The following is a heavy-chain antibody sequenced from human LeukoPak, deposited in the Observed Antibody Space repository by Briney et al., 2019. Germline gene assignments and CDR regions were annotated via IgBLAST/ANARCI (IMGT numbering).Heavy chain of an antibody. D-gene: IGHD6-19*01. CDR2: INPSGGST. V-gene: IGHV1-46*01. CDR1: GYTFTSYY. J-gene: IGHJ6*02. CDR3: ARTYSSGWYYYYYGMDV. Sequence: VKVSCKASGYTFTSYYMHWVRQAPGQGLEWMGIINPSGGSTSYAQKFQGRVTMTRDTSTSTVYMELSSLRSEDTAVYYCARTYSSGWYYYYYGMDVWGQGTTVTVSS.